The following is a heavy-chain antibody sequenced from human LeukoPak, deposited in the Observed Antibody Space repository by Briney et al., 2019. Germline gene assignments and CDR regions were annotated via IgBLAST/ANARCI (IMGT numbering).Heavy chain of an antibody. Sequence: SETLSLTCTVSGGSISSYYWSWIRQPPGKGLEWIGYIYYSGSTYYNPSLKSRVTISVDTSENQFSLMLTFVTAADTAVYSCARASYSYGLDVWGQGTTVTVSS. J-gene: IGHJ6*02. V-gene: IGHV4-59*06. CDR2: IYYSGST. D-gene: IGHD2-21*01. CDR3: ARASYSYGLDV. CDR1: GGSISSYY.